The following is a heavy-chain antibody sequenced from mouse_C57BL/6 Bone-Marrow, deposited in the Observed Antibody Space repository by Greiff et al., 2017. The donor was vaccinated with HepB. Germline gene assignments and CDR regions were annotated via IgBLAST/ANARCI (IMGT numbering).Heavy chain of an antibody. CDR1: GFSLTSYG. J-gene: IGHJ4*01. V-gene: IGHV2-2*01. CDR3: ASVWPHYYAMDY. D-gene: IGHD2-10*02. Sequence: VHLVESGPGLVQPSQSLSITCTVSGFSLTSYGVHWVRQSPGKGLEWLGVIWSGGSTDYNAAFISRLSISKDNSKSQVFFKMNSLQADDTAIYYCASVWPHYYAMDYWGQGTSVTVSS. CDR2: IWSGGST.